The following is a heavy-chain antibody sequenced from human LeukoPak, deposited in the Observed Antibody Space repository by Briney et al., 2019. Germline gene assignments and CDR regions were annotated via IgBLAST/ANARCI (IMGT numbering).Heavy chain of an antibody. CDR3: ARVHLVVVVAATYDY. CDR1: GYTFTGYY. V-gene: IGHV1-2*02. J-gene: IGHJ4*02. CDR2: INPNSGGT. Sequence: ASVKVSCKASGYTFTGYYMHWVRQAPGQGLEWMGWINPNSGGTNYAQKFQGRVTMTRDTSISTAYMELSRLRSDDTAVYYCARVHLVVVVAATYDYWGQGTLVTVSS. D-gene: IGHD2-15*01.